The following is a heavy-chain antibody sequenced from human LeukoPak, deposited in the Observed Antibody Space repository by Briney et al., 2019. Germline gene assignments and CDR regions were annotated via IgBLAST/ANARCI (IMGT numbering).Heavy chain of an antibody. CDR1: GGSFSGYY. D-gene: IGHD2-21*02. CDR3: ARVVVTAIIYYYYGMDV. CDR2: INHSGST. J-gene: IGHJ6*02. Sequence: NPSETLSLTCAVYGGSFSGYYWSWIRQPPGKGLECIGEINHSGSTNYNPSLKSRVTISVDTSKNQFSLKLSSVTAADTAVYYCARVVVTAIIYYYYGMDVWGQGTTVTVSS. V-gene: IGHV4-34*01.